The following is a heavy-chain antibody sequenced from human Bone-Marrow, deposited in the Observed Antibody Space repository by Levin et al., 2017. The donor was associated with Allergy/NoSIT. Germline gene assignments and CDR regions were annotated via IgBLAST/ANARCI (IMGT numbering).Heavy chain of an antibody. D-gene: IGHD7-27*01. J-gene: IGHJ4*02. Sequence: SETLSLNCTVSGFSITHYYWSWIRRPPGKALQLIGSVYFTGNTYYSPSLKGRVTISLDTSNNQFSLKLTSVTAADTAVYYCASDLGWGSAPYFDYWGQGILVTVSS. CDR3: ASDLGWGSAPYFDY. CDR2: VYFTGNT. CDR1: GFSITHYY. V-gene: IGHV4-59*01.